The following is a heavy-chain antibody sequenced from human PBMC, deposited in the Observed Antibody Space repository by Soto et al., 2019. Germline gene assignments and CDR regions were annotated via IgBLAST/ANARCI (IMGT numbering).Heavy chain of an antibody. CDR1: GGSFSGYY. Sequence: SETLSLTCAVYGGSFSGYYWSWIRQPPGKGLEWIGEINHSGSTNYNPSLKSRVTISVDTSKNQFSLKLSSVTAADTAVYYCARGPPPYSSSSQAYSFDYWGQGTLVTVSS. J-gene: IGHJ4*02. D-gene: IGHD6-6*01. CDR3: ARGPPPYSSSSQAYSFDY. V-gene: IGHV4-34*01. CDR2: INHSGST.